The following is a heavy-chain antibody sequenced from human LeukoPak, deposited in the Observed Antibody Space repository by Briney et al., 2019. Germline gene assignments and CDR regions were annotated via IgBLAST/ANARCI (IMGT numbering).Heavy chain of an antibody. D-gene: IGHD1-26*01. J-gene: IGHJ3*02. CDR2: LGGTEGYT. V-gene: IGHV3-11*01. CDR1: GFSLTDYY. Sequence: GGSLRLSCAVSGFSLTDYYMHWIRQAPGKGLEWVSFLGGTEGYTYYADSVRGRFTISRDNVKNSLYLQMNSLRADDTAVYYCAREWSAFDIWGQGTIVTVSS. CDR3: AREWSAFDI.